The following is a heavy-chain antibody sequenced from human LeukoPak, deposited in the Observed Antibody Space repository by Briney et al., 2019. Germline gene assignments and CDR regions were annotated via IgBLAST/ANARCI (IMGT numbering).Heavy chain of an antibody. D-gene: IGHD3-22*01. Sequence: ASVEVSCKASGYTFTGYYMHWVRQAPGQGLEWMGWINPNSGGTNYAQKFQGRVTMTRDTSISTAYMELSRLRSDDTAVYYCARDHYYDSSGLGDWGQGTLVTVSS. CDR2: INPNSGGT. CDR3: ARDHYYDSSGLGD. CDR1: GYTFTGYY. V-gene: IGHV1-2*02. J-gene: IGHJ4*02.